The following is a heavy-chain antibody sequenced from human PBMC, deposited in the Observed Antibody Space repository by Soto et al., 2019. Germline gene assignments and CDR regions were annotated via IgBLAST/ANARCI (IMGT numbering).Heavy chain of an antibody. CDR1: GGSISSYY. J-gene: IGHJ3*02. Sequence: QVKLQESGPGLVKPSETLSLTCTVSGGSISSYYWSWIRQPPGKGLEWIGYIYYSGSTNYNPSLKSRVTISVDTSKNQFALKLSSVTAADTAVYFCARDSQGINAFDISGQGTTVTDSS. V-gene: IGHV4-59*01. CDR3: ARDSQGINAFDI. CDR2: IYYSGST.